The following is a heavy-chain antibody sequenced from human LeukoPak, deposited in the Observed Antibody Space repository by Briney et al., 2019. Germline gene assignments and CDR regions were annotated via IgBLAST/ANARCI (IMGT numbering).Heavy chain of an antibody. D-gene: IGHD6-13*01. J-gene: IGHJ6*02. CDR3: ARHFNQKLVRGYYYGMDV. Sequence: PSETLSLTCAVYGGSFSGYYWSWIRQPPGKGLEWIGEINHSGSTNYNPSLKSRVTISVDMSKNQLSLKVSSVTAADTAVYYCARHFNQKLVRGYYYGMDVWGQGTTVTVSS. V-gene: IGHV4-34*01. CDR1: GGSFSGYY. CDR2: INHSGST.